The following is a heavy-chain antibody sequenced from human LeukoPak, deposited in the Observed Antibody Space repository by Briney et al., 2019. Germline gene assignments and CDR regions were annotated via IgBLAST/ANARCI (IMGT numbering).Heavy chain of an antibody. Sequence: GGSLRLSCAGSGFTFRNRWATWVRQAPGKGLEWVASTGQYGHDNDYVDSVRGRFTISRDFAKISLFLQMNSLRTEDTALYYCAMGERPGDLKYWGQGTLVTVSS. D-gene: IGHD1-1*01. CDR2: TGQYGHDN. CDR3: AMGERPGDLKY. CDR1: GFTFRNRW. J-gene: IGHJ4*02. V-gene: IGHV3-7*03.